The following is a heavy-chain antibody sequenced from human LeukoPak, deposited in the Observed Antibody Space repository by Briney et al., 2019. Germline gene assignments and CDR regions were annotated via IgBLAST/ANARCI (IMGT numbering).Heavy chain of an antibody. J-gene: IGHJ3*02. Sequence: SETLSLTCTVSGGSISSYYWSWIRQPAGKGLEWIGRIYTSGSTSYNPSLKSRVTMSVDTSKNQFSLKLSSVTAADTAVYYCARDLRPGYSSFDRNAFDIWGQGTMVTVSS. CDR1: GGSISSYY. CDR2: IYTSGST. V-gene: IGHV4-4*07. CDR3: ARDLRPGYSSFDRNAFDI. D-gene: IGHD6-19*01.